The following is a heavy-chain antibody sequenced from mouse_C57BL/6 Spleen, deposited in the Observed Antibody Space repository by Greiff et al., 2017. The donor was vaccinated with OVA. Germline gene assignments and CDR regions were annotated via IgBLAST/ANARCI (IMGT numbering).Heavy chain of an antibody. CDR2: ISDGGSYT. J-gene: IGHJ2*01. V-gene: IGHV5-4*01. CDR1: GFTFSSYA. Sequence: EVHLVESGGGLVKPGGSLKLSCAASGFTFSSYALSWVRQTPDKRLAWVATISDGGSYTYYPDNVKGRFTISRDNAKNNLYLQMSHLKSEDTAMYYCARGDYWGQGTTLTVSS. CDR3: ARGDY.